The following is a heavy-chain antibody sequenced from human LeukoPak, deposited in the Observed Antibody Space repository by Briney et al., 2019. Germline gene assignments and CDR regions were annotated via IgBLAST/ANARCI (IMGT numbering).Heavy chain of an antibody. CDR2: ISYDGSNK. V-gene: IGHV3-30*18. Sequence: GRSLRLSCAASGFTFSSYGMHWVRQAPGKGLEWVAVISYDGSNKYYADSVKGRFTISRDNSKNTLYLQMNSLRAEDTAVYYCAKGSFWDYTDYWGQGTLVTVSS. D-gene: IGHD3/OR15-3a*01. CDR1: GFTFSSYG. J-gene: IGHJ4*02. CDR3: AKGSFWDYTDY.